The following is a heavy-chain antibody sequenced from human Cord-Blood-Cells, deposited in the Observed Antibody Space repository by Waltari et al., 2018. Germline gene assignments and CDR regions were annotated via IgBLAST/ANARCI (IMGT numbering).Heavy chain of an antibody. D-gene: IGHD1-26*01. Sequence: EVQLVESGGGLVQPGGSLRLSCAASGFTFSSYWMHWVRQAPGKGLVWVSRSNSDVSSTSYADSVKGRFTISRDNAKNTLYLQMNSLRAEDTAVYYCAREVGATHAFDIWGQGTMVTDSS. J-gene: IGHJ3*02. CDR2: SNSDVSST. CDR1: GFTFSSYW. CDR3: AREVGATHAFDI. V-gene: IGHV3-74*01.